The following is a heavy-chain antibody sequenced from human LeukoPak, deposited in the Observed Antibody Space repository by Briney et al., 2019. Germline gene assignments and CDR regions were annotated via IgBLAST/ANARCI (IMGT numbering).Heavy chain of an antibody. CDR2: LHPSGNS. Sequence: SQTLSLTCTVSGASFSSGDQYWNWIRQSPGKGLEWIGSLHPSGNSYNNPSLESRVTMSVDTSKNQFSLNLNSVTAADTAVYFCSRGLDSRKLGYWGQGTLVTVSS. V-gene: IGHV4-31*03. CDR1: GASFSSGDQY. CDR3: SRGLDSRKLGY. J-gene: IGHJ4*02. D-gene: IGHD3-22*01.